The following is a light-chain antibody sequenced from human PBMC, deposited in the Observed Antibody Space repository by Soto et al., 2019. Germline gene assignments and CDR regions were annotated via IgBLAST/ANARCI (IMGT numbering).Light chain of an antibody. V-gene: IGKV1-8*01. CDR2: AAS. J-gene: IGKJ2*01. CDR1: QGISSY. CDR3: QQYYSYPYT. Sequence: AIRMTQSPSSLSASTGDRVTITCRASQGISSYLAWYQQKPGKAPKLLIYAASTLQSGVPSRFSGSGSGTDFTLTISCLQSEDFATYSCQQYYSYPYTFGQGTKVDIK.